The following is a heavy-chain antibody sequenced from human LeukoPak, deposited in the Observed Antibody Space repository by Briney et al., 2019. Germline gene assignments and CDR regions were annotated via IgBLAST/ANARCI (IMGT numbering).Heavy chain of an antibody. V-gene: IGHV4-34*01. CDR2: INHSGST. CDR1: GGSFSGYY. Sequence: PSETLSLTCAVYGGSFSGYYWSWIRQPPGKGLEWIGEINHSGSTNYNPSLKSRVTISVDTSKNQFSLKLSSVTAADTAVYYCARGMGIAAAGGNFDYWGQGTLVTVSS. J-gene: IGHJ4*02. D-gene: IGHD6-13*01. CDR3: ARGMGIAAAGGNFDY.